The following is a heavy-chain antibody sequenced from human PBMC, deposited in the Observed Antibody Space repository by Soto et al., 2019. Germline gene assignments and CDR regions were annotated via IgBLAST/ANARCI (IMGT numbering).Heavy chain of an antibody. CDR3: TTDRTTKLRFLEWLLANHDY. D-gene: IGHD3-3*01. V-gene: IGHV3-15*01. Sequence: GGSLRLSCAASGFTFSNAWMSWVRQAPGKGLEWVGRIKSKTDGGTTDYAAPVKGRFTISRDDSKNTLYLQMNSLKTEDTAVYYCTTDRTTKLRFLEWLLANHDYWGQGTLVTVSS. J-gene: IGHJ4*02. CDR1: GFTFSNAW. CDR2: IKSKTDGGTT.